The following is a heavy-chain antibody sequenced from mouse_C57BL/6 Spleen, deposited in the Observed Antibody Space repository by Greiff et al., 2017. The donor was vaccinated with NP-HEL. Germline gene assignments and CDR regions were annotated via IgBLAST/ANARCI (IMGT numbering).Heavy chain of an antibody. D-gene: IGHD1-1*01. Sequence: EVQLVESGGGLVKPGGSLKLSCAASGFTFSDYGMHWVRQAPEKGLEWVAYISRGSSTIYYADTLKGRFTISRDNAKNTLFLQMTSLRSEDTAMYYCARHYYGSSYAMDYWGQGTSVTVSS. CDR1: GFTFSDYG. CDR2: ISRGSSTI. V-gene: IGHV5-17*01. J-gene: IGHJ4*01. CDR3: ARHYYGSSYAMDY.